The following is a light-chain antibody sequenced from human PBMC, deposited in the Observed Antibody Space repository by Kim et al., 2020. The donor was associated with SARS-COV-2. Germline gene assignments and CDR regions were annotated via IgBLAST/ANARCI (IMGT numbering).Light chain of an antibody. CDR3: QSSDSSDTFWV. J-gene: IGLJ3*02. CDR2: EDT. CDR1: ALPKQY. V-gene: IGLV3-25*03. Sequence: PGQTARITCSGDALPKQYAYWFQQKPGQAPVVVIYEDTERPSGIPERFSGSTSGTAVTLTISGVQAEDEADYYCQSSDSSDTFWVFGGGTQLTVL.